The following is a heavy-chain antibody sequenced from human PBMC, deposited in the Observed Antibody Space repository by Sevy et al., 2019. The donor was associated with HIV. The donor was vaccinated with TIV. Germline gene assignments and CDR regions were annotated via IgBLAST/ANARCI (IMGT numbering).Heavy chain of an antibody. CDR2: IYGTGGVT. CDR1: GFTFANYA. CDR3: AGARLDSSGSFDAFDI. V-gene: IGHV3-23*01. D-gene: IGHD3-22*01. J-gene: IGHJ3*02. Sequence: GGSLRLSCKPSGFTFANYAMNWVRQAPGKGLEWVSTIYGTGGVTYYADSVKGRFTISRDNSKNTLYLQMNSLRTEDTAIYYCAGARLDSSGSFDAFDIWGQGTMVTVSS.